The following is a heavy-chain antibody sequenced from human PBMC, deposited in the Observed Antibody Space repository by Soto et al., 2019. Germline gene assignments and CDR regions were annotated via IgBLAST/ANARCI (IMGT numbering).Heavy chain of an antibody. D-gene: IGHD1-26*01. CDR3: ACGRNGDHFDY. Sequence: QVQLQESGPGLVKPSETLSLTCTVSGGSISSYYWTWIRQPPGKGLEWIGNIYYSGSTNYNPSLKSRVTISVDTSKNQFSLKVSSVTAADTAMYYCACGRNGDHFDYWGQGTLVTVSS. J-gene: IGHJ4*02. CDR1: GGSISSYY. V-gene: IGHV4-59*01. CDR2: IYYSGST.